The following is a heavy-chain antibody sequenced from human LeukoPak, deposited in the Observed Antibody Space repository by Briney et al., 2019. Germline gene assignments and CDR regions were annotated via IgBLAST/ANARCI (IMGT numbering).Heavy chain of an antibody. V-gene: IGHV3-30-3*01. CDR2: ISYDGSNK. CDR1: GFTFSSYA. Sequence: PGGSLKLFCAASGFTFSSYAMHWVRQAPGKGLEWVAVISYDGSNKYYADSVKGRFTISRDNSKNTLYLQMNSLRAEDTAVYYCAREYPGYWGQGTLVTVSS. D-gene: IGHD2-2*02. CDR3: AREYPGY. J-gene: IGHJ4*02.